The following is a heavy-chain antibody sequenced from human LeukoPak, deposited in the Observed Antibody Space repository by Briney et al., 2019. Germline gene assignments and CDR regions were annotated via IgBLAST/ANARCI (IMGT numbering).Heavy chain of an antibody. Sequence: GGSLRLSCAASGFTFSTYAMSWVRQAPGKGLEWVSDISGTGGRTYYADSVKGRFTISRDNSKNTVDLLMNSLRAEDTAIYYCARDVPYYYDSSGYYSPFDCWRQGTLVTVSS. CDR2: ISGTGGRT. V-gene: IGHV3-23*01. D-gene: IGHD3-22*01. CDR3: ARDVPYYYDSSGYYSPFDC. J-gene: IGHJ4*02. CDR1: GFTFSTYA.